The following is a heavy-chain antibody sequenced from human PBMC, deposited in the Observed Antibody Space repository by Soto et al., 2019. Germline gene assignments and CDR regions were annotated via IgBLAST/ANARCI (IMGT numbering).Heavy chain of an antibody. Sequence: PGESLKISCNGSGYSVAVYWITWVRQKPGKGLEWMGRIDPSDSQTYYSPSFRGHVTISVTKSITTVFLQWSSLRASDTAMYYCARQIYDSDTGPNFQYYFDSWGQGTPVTVSS. D-gene: IGHD3-22*01. CDR2: IDPSDSQT. CDR1: GYSVAVYW. J-gene: IGHJ4*02. CDR3: ARQIYDSDTGPNFQYYFDS. V-gene: IGHV5-10-1*01.